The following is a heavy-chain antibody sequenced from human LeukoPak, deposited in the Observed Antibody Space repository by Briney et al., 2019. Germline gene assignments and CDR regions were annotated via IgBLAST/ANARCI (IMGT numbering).Heavy chain of an antibody. V-gene: IGHV3-23*01. CDR2: ISGSGGST. CDR1: GVTFSSYA. Sequence: GGSLRLSCAASGVTFSSYAMSWGRQAPGKGLEWGSAISGSGGSTYYADSVKGRFTISRDNSKNTLYLQMNSLRAEDTAVYYCAKEGSSALDYWGQGTLVTVSS. J-gene: IGHJ4*02. CDR3: AKEGSSALDY. D-gene: IGHD6-19*01.